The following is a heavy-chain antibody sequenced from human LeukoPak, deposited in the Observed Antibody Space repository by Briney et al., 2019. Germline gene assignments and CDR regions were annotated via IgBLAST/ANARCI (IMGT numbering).Heavy chain of an antibody. D-gene: IGHD6-19*01. CDR1: GFTFRTFA. V-gene: IGHV3-23*01. Sequence: GGSLRLSCAASGFTFRTFAMSWVRQAPGKGLEWVSGISGSGGITYYADSMKGRFTISRDNSKNTLFLQMNSLRADDTAIYYCARDLGAVVGNWFDPWGQGTLVIVSS. J-gene: IGHJ5*02. CDR3: ARDLGAVVGNWFDP. CDR2: ISGSGGIT.